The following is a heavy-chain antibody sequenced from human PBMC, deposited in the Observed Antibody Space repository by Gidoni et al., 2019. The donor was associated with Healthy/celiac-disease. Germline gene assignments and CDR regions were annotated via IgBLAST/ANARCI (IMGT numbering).Heavy chain of an antibody. Sequence: QVQLVQSGAEVKKPGASVKVSCKASGYTFTRYYMHWVRQAPGQGLEWMGIINPSGGSTSYAQKFQGRVTMTRDTSTSTVYMELSSLRSEDTAVYYCARFDCSGGSCYSGGWFDPWGQGTLVTVSS. CDR3: ARFDCSGGSCYSGGWFDP. CDR1: GYTFTRYY. V-gene: IGHV1-46*03. D-gene: IGHD2-15*01. CDR2: INPSGGST. J-gene: IGHJ5*02.